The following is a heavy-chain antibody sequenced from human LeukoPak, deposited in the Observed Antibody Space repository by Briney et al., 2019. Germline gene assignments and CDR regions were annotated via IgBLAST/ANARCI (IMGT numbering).Heavy chain of an antibody. Sequence: GSVKVSCKASGYTFTSYGISWVRQAPGQGLEWMGWISAYNGNTNYAQKLQGRVTMTRDMSTSTVYMELSSLRSEDTAVYYCARSMVYSRESLSYWGQGTLVTVSS. CDR2: ISAYNGNT. J-gene: IGHJ4*02. CDR3: ARSMVYSRESLSY. V-gene: IGHV1-18*01. CDR1: GYTFTSYG. D-gene: IGHD3-10*01.